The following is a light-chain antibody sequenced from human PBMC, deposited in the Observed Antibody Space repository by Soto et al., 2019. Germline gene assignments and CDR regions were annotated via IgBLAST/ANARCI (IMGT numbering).Light chain of an antibody. CDR2: TDD. CDR1: SSNIGTNT. J-gene: IGLJ2*01. Sequence: QSVLTQPTSASGTPGQRVTMSCSGISSNIGTNTVNWYQQLPGAAPKLLIYTDDKRPSGVPGRFSGYRSGTSASLVISGLQSDDEATYYCEAWDGSLNIVLFGGGTKLTVL. V-gene: IGLV1-44*01. CDR3: EAWDGSLNIVL.